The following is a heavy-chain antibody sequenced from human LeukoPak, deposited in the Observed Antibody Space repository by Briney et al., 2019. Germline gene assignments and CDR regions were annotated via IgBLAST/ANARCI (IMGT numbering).Heavy chain of an antibody. J-gene: IGHJ6*02. D-gene: IGHD5-24*01. CDR2: IGSGGSSI. CDR3: ARRQFYYYGMDV. Sequence: GGSLRLSCAASGFTFNTYEMNWVRQAPGKGLEWVSYIGSGGSSIYYADSVKGRFTISRDNAKNSLYLQMNSLRAEDTAVYYCARRQFYYYGMDVWGQGTTVTVSS. V-gene: IGHV3-48*03. CDR1: GFTFNTYE.